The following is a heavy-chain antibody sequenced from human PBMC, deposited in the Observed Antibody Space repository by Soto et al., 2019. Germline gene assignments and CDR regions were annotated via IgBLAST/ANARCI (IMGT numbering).Heavy chain of an antibody. D-gene: IGHD2-15*01. Sequence: SETLSLTCAVYGGSFSGYYWSWIRQPPGKGLEWIGEINHSGSTNYNPSLKSRVTISVDTSKMQVSLKLSSVTAADTAVYFCARGTPSPLIVRSSRGPWFDPWGRGTLVT. J-gene: IGHJ5*02. CDR2: INHSGST. CDR3: ARGTPSPLIVRSSRGPWFDP. CDR1: GGSFSGYY. V-gene: IGHV4-34*01.